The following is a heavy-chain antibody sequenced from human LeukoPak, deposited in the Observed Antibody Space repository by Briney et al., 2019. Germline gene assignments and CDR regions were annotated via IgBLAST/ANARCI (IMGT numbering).Heavy chain of an antibody. Sequence: GGSLRLSCAASGFTFSSYWMHWVRQAPGKGLVWVSRIKSDGSTNYADTVKGRFTISRDNAKNTGSLQMNSLRAEDTGVYYCARAPSEIGGYYPEYVRHWGQGTLVTVSS. CDR1: GFTFSSYW. J-gene: IGHJ1*01. D-gene: IGHD3-22*01. CDR3: ARAPSEIGGYYPEYVRH. V-gene: IGHV3-74*01. CDR2: IKSDGST.